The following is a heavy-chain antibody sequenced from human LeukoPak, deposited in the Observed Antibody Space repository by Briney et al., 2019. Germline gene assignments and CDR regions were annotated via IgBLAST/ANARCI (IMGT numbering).Heavy chain of an antibody. J-gene: IGHJ4*02. CDR1: GYTFTSYG. Sequence: ASVKVSCKASGYTFTSYGISWVRQAPGQGLEWMGWISAYNGNTNYAQKLQGRVTMTTDTSTSKAYMERRSLRSDDTAVYYWASHPRSSSCYPNGGQGTLVTVSS. CDR2: ISAYNGNT. D-gene: IGHD6-13*01. V-gene: IGHV1-18*01. CDR3: ASHPRSSSCYPN.